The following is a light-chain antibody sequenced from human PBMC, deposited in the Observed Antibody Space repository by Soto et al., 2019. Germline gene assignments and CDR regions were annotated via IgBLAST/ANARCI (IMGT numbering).Light chain of an antibody. CDR2: AAS. V-gene: IGKV1-5*03. CDR1: QSINTW. J-gene: IGKJ1*01. CDR3: QHYNAYSWT. Sequence: DIQMSQSPFTLSASIGDRVTITCRASQSINTWLAWYQQKPGTVPKLLIYAASSLESGVPSRFSGSGSGTDFTLTISTLQPDDFATYYCQHYNAYSWTFGQGTKVDI.